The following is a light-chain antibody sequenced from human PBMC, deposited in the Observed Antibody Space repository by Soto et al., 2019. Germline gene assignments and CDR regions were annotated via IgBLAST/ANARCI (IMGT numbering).Light chain of an antibody. Sequence: QSALTQPASVSGSPGQSITISCTGTSSDVGGYNYVSWYQQHPGKAPKLMIYEVSNGPSGVSNRFSGSKSGNTASLTISGLQAEDDADYYCSSYTSSSTLVFGGGTKLTVL. CDR2: EVS. CDR1: SSDVGGYNY. V-gene: IGLV2-14*01. J-gene: IGLJ2*01. CDR3: SSYTSSSTLV.